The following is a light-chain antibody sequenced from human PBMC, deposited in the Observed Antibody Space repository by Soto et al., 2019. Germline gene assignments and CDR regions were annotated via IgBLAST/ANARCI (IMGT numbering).Light chain of an antibody. CDR2: GNS. CDR1: SSNIGAGYD. Sequence: QSVLTQPPSVSRAPGQRVTISCSGTSSNIGAGYDVHWYQQLPGTAPKLLIYGNSNRLSGVPDRFSGSKSGTSASLAITGLQAEDEADYYCQSYDSSLSHWLFGGGTKLTVL. J-gene: IGLJ3*02. CDR3: QSYDSSLSHWL. V-gene: IGLV1-40*01.